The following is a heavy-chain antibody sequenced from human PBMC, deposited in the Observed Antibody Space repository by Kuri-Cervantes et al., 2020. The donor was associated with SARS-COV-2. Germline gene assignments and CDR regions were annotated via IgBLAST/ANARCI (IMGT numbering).Heavy chain of an antibody. CDR1: GYTFTGYY. CDR2: INPNSGGT. CDR3: ARTLRGYSYGHHDAFDI. D-gene: IGHD5-18*01. V-gene: IGHV1-2*02. Sequence: ASVKVSCKASGYTFTGYYMHWVRQAPGQGLEWMGWINPNSGGTNYAQKFQGRVTMTRDTSISTAYMELSRLRSDDTAVYYCARTLRGYSYGHHDAFDIWGQGTMVTVSS. J-gene: IGHJ3*02.